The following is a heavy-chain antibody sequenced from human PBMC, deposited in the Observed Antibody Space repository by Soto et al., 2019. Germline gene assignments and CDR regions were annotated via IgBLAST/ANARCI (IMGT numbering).Heavy chain of an antibody. J-gene: IGHJ5*02. CDR3: ARGVGGSGLNWFDP. V-gene: IGHV4-30-4*01. D-gene: IGHD6-19*01. Sequence: KLSATLSSTFTVSGVSVISRDYYWTWIRQPPGKGLEWIGYIYYRGTTYYSPSLKTRLQISLDRPNQFSMKLASVTAADTAVYYCARGVGGSGLNWFDPWGQGTLVTV. CDR1: GVSVISRDYY. CDR2: IYYRGTT.